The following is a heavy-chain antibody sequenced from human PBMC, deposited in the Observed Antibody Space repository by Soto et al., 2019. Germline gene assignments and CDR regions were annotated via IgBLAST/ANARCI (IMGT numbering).Heavy chain of an antibody. CDR3: ARDGYRGSSDGFDV. Sequence: ESGGGVVQPGRSLRLSCAASGFTFGAYTMHWVRQAPGKGLEWVAAISYDGNSERYTDSVKGRFAVSRDNPKSAMYLQMNSLRPDATAVYYCARDGYRGSSDGFDVWGQGTKVTVSS. CDR1: GFTFGAYT. D-gene: IGHD1-26*01. J-gene: IGHJ3*01. V-gene: IGHV3-30*09. CDR2: ISYDGNSE.